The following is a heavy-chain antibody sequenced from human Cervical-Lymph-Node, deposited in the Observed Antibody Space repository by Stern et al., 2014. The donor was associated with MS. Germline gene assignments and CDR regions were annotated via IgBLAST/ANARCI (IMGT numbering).Heavy chain of an antibody. D-gene: IGHD3-10*01. Sequence: QVQLMQSGAEVKKPGASVKVSCKASGFTFTSYSMHWVRQAPGQRLEWMGWINAGNGDTRYSQKFQGRVSITGDTSASTAYMELNSLRSEDTTVYYCARGYNYGTIGDYWGQGTLVTVSS. CDR1: GFTFTSYS. V-gene: IGHV1-3*01. J-gene: IGHJ4*02. CDR3: ARGYNYGTIGDY. CDR2: INAGNGDT.